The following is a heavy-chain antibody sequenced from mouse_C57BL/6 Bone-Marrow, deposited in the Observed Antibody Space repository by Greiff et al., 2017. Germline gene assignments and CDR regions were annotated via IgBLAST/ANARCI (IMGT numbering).Heavy chain of an antibody. V-gene: IGHV3-4*01. Sequence: EVQLQESGPALVKPSQTVSLTCTVTGYSITNGNHWWNWIRQVSGSKLEWIGYISSSGSTDSNPSLKSRIPITRDTSKNQLFLQLNSVTTEDIATYYCARDVYYGPLYWYFDVGGTGTTVTVSS. D-gene: IGHD1-1*01. J-gene: IGHJ1*03. CDR2: ISSSGST. CDR1: GYSITNGNHW. CDR3: ARDVYYGPLYWYFDV.